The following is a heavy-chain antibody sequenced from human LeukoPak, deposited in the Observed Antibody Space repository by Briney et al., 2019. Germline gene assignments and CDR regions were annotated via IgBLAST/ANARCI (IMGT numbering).Heavy chain of an antibody. CDR2: IWYDASNK. J-gene: IGHJ4*02. Sequence: GRSLRLSCAASGFTFSSYGMHWVRQAPGKGLEWVAVIWYDASNKYYADSVKGRFTISRDNSKNTLYLQMNSLRAEDTAVYYCARDTAMVTFHFDYWGQGTLVTVSS. CDR3: ARDTAMVTFHFDY. V-gene: IGHV3-33*01. CDR1: GFTFSSYG. D-gene: IGHD5-18*01.